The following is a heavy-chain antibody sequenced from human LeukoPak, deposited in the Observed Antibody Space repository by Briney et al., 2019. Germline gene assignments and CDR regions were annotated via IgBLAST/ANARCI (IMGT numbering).Heavy chain of an antibody. V-gene: IGHV3-23*01. CDR2: ISGSGGST. CDR1: GFTFSSYA. CDR3: AKQPSLVVIAIYFDY. Sequence: GGSLRLSCAASGFTFSSYAMSWVRQAPGKGLEWVSIISGSGGSTYYADSVKGRFTISRDNSKNTLYPQMNSLRAEDTAVYYCAKQPSLVVIAIYFDYWGQGTLVTVSS. D-gene: IGHD2-21*01. J-gene: IGHJ4*02.